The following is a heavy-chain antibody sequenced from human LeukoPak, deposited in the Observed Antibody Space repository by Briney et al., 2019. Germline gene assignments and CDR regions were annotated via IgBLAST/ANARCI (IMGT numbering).Heavy chain of an antibody. CDR3: ARGGAARPDF. Sequence: GGSLRLSCAASGFTFSSYGIHWVRQAPGKGLEWVAFLRYDGNNKNYAGSVKGRFTISRDNAKNSLYLQMNSLRVEDTAVYYCARGGAARPDFWGQGTLVTVSS. D-gene: IGHD6-6*01. CDR2: LRYDGNNK. V-gene: IGHV3-30*02. J-gene: IGHJ4*02. CDR1: GFTFSSYG.